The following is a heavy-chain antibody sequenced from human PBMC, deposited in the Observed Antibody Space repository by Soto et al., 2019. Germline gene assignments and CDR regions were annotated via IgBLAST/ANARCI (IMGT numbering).Heavy chain of an antibody. J-gene: IGHJ3*02. V-gene: IGHV3-7*01. CDR2: IKQDGSEK. CDR3: ARDRDPYGDYVTSDAFDI. D-gene: IGHD4-17*01. Sequence: GGSLRLSCAASGFTFSSYWMSWVRQAPGKGLEWVANIKQDGSEKYYVDSVKGRFTISRDNAKNSPYLQMNSLRAEDTAVYYCARDRDPYGDYVTSDAFDIWGQGTMVTVSS. CDR1: GFTFSSYW.